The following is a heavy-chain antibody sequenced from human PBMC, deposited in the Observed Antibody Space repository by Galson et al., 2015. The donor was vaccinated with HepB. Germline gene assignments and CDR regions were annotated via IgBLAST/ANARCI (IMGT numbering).Heavy chain of an antibody. Sequence: ETLSLTCTVSGGSISSYYWSWIRQPPGKGLEWIGYIYYSGSTNYNPSLKSRVTISVDTSKNQFSLKLSSVTAADTAVYYCAGHGDGYYDFWSGYYYYGMDVWGQGTTVTVSS. CDR3: AGHGDGYYDFWSGYYYYGMDV. CDR2: IYYSGST. CDR1: GGSISSYY. D-gene: IGHD3-3*01. V-gene: IGHV4-59*08. J-gene: IGHJ6*02.